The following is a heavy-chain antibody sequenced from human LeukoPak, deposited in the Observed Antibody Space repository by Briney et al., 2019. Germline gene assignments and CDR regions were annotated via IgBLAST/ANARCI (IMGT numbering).Heavy chain of an antibody. Sequence: GASVKVSCKASGYTFTSYGISRVRQAPGQGLEWMGWISAYNGNTNYAQKLQGRVTMTTDTSTSTAYMELRSLRSDDTAVYYCARDVWFGEPEFLDYWGQGTLVTVSS. J-gene: IGHJ4*02. D-gene: IGHD3-10*01. CDR1: GYTFTSYG. CDR3: ARDVWFGEPEFLDY. V-gene: IGHV1-18*01. CDR2: ISAYNGNT.